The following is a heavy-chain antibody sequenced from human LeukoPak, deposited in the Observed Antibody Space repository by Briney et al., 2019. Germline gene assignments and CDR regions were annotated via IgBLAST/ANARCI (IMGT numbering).Heavy chain of an antibody. CDR3: AKGLQWIQAGRFDY. Sequence: TGGSLRLSCAASGFSVSSNYMSWVRQTPGKGLECVSLIYSGGNTYYADSVKGRFTISRDNSKNTLYLQMNSLRAEDTAVYYCAKGLQWIQAGRFDYWGQGTLVTVSS. D-gene: IGHD5-18*01. CDR2: IYSGGNT. CDR1: GFSVSSNY. J-gene: IGHJ4*02. V-gene: IGHV3-53*05.